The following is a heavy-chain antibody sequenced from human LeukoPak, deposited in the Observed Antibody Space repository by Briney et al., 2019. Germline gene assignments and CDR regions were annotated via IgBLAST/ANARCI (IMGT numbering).Heavy chain of an antibody. Sequence: GGSLRLSCAASGFTFSSYAMSWVRQAPGKGLEWVSTITYSGGNTYYADSVKGRFTISRDNAKKSLYLQMTSLTAEDTAVYYCARDRGAYCGGDCYLGFDYWGRGTLVTVSS. V-gene: IGHV3-23*01. CDR2: ITYSGGNT. CDR3: ARDRGAYCGGDCYLGFDY. D-gene: IGHD2-21*02. CDR1: GFTFSSYA. J-gene: IGHJ4*01.